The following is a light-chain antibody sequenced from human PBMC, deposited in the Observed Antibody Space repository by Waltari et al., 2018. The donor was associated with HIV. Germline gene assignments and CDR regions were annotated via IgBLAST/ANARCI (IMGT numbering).Light chain of an antibody. CDR3: QQYSDWPLT. CDR2: EAS. CDR1: QSLGSN. Sequence: EILMMQSPATLSVSLGIRVTLSCRANQSLGSNVAWYQQRPGQTPRLLVYEASTRAPDTPTRFTGSGSGTKFTLTIISLQSEDFGVYFCQQYSDWPLTFGGGTKVEIK. V-gene: IGKV3D-15*01. J-gene: IGKJ4*01.